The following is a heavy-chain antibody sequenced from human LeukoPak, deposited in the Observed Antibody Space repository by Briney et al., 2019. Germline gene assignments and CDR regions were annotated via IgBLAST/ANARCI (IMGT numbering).Heavy chain of an antibody. Sequence: PGGSLRLSCAASGFTFSSYAMSWVRQAPGKGLEWVSAISGSGGSTYYADSVKGRFTISRDNSKNTLYLQMNSLRAEDTAVYYCARYRAGNTGAFDIWGQGTMVTVSS. CDR2: ISGSGGST. J-gene: IGHJ3*02. D-gene: IGHD1-14*01. V-gene: IGHV3-23*01. CDR3: ARYRAGNTGAFDI. CDR1: GFTFSSYA.